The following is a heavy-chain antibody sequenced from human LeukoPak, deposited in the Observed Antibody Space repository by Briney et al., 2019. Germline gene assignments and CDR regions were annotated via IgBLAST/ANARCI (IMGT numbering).Heavy chain of an antibody. CDR2: ISSSSSYI. CDR3: ARDWRYYGSGTSNAYFDY. V-gene: IGHV3-21*01. Sequence: GGSLRLSCAASGFTLSSYSMNWVRQAPGKGLEWVSSISSSSSYIYYADSVKGRFTIFRDNAKNSLYLQMNSLRAEDTAVYYCARDWRYYGSGTSNAYFDYWGQGTLVTVSS. J-gene: IGHJ4*02. CDR1: GFTLSSYS. D-gene: IGHD3-10*01.